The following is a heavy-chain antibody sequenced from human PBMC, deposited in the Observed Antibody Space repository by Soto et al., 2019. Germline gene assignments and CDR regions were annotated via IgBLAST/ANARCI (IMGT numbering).Heavy chain of an antibody. D-gene: IGHD5-18*01. CDR3: ARDPYSYGYRPYYYGMDV. CDR2: IYTSGRT. J-gene: IGHJ6*02. Sequence: SETLSLTCTVSGGSISSYYWSWIRQPAGKGLEWIGRIYTSGRTNYNPSLKSRITMSVDTSKNQFSLKLSSVTAADTAVYYCARDPYSYGYRPYYYGMDVWGRGTTVTVS. V-gene: IGHV4-4*07. CDR1: GGSISSYY.